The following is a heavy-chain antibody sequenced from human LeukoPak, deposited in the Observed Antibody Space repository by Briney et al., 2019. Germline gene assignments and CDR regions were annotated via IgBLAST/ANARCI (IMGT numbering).Heavy chain of an antibody. J-gene: IGHJ3*02. CDR3: AREEDYYDSSGHRAGGAFDI. Sequence: GGSLRLSCAASGFTVSSNYMSWVRQAPGKGLEWVSVIYSGGSTYYADSVKGRFTISRDNSKNTLYLQMNSLRAEDTAVYYCAREEDYYDSSGHRAGGAFDIWGQGTMVTVSS. D-gene: IGHD3-22*01. V-gene: IGHV3-53*01. CDR1: GFTVSSNY. CDR2: IYSGGST.